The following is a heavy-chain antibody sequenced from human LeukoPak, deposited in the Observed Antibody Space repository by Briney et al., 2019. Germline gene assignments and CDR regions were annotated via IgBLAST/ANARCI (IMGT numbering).Heavy chain of an antibody. CDR1: GFTFSSYA. CDR2: ISGSGGST. CDR3: AKDRHPAHAPYSSSWYFDY. Sequence: GGSLRLSCAASGFTFSSYAMSWVRQAPGKGLEWVSAISGSGGSTYYADSVKGRFTISRDNSKNTLYLQMNSLRAEDTAVYYCAKDRHPAHAPYSSSWYFDYWGQGTLVTVSS. J-gene: IGHJ4*02. V-gene: IGHV3-23*01. D-gene: IGHD6-13*01.